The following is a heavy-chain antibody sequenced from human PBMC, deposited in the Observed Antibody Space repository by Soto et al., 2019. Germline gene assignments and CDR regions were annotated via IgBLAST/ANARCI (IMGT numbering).Heavy chain of an antibody. Sequence: GGSLRLSCAASGFTFGEYTMHWVRQAPGKGLEWVSLISWDGGSTYYADSVKGRFTISRDNSKNSPYLQMNSLRTEDTALYYCAKDIRTIFGVVTSAGMDVWGQGTTVTVSS. D-gene: IGHD3-3*01. CDR2: ISWDGGST. CDR1: GFTFGEYT. CDR3: AKDIRTIFGVVTSAGMDV. J-gene: IGHJ6*02. V-gene: IGHV3-43*01.